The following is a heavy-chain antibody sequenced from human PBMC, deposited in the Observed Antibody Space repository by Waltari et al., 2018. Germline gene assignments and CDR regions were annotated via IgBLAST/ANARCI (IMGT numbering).Heavy chain of an antibody. Sequence: QVQLQESGPGLVKPSETLSLTCTVSGGSTSTYYWSWVRQSPGKGLEWIGYIHYSGSGGYNPSLRSRVAISLDTPNNQFSLRLRSVTAADAAIYYCARADTSTSYFYYYMDVWGKGTTVTVSS. V-gene: IGHV4-59*01. CDR2: IHYSGSG. J-gene: IGHJ6*03. CDR1: GGSTSTYY. CDR3: ARADTSTSYFYYYMDV. D-gene: IGHD1-26*01.